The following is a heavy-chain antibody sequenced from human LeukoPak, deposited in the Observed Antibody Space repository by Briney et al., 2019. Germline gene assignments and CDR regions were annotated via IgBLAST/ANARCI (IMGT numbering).Heavy chain of an antibody. CDR2: ISYDGSNK. CDR1: GFTFSSYG. CDR3: ARAIRWASDY. J-gene: IGHJ4*02. V-gene: IGHV3-30*03. Sequence: GRSLRLSCAASGFTFSSYGMHWVRQAPGKGLEWVAVISYDGSNKYYADSVKGRFTISRDNSKNTLYLQMNSLRAEDTAVYYCARAIRWASDYWGQGTLVTVAS. D-gene: IGHD4-23*01.